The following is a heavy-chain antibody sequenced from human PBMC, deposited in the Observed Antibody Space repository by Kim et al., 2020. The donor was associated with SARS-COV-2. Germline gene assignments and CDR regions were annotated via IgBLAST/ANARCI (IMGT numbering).Heavy chain of an antibody. J-gene: IGHJ5*02. Sequence: SETLSLTCTVSGGSISSGGYYWSWIRQHPGKGLEWIGYIYYSGSTYYNPSLKSRVTISVDTSKNQFSLKLSSVTAADTAVYYCARDRRFGITMVRGENWFDPWGQGTLVTVSS. CDR3: ARDRRFGITMVRGENWFDP. CDR1: GGSISSGGYY. CDR2: IYYSGST. D-gene: IGHD3-10*01. V-gene: IGHV4-31*03.